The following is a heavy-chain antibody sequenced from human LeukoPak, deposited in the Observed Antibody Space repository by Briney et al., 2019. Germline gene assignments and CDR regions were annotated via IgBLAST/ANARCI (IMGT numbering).Heavy chain of an antibody. V-gene: IGHV3-9*01. J-gene: IGHJ2*01. CDR2: ISYNSDTI. Sequence: GSSLRLSCAASGFTFDDYDMHWARHAPGKGLEGGSGISYNSDTIVYADCVKGRFTISRDNAKNSLYLQMNSLRAEDTALYYCAKDYCGGDCYSGWYFDLWGRGTLVTVSS. CDR3: AKDYCGGDCYSGWYFDL. D-gene: IGHD2-21*02. CDR1: GFTFDDYD.